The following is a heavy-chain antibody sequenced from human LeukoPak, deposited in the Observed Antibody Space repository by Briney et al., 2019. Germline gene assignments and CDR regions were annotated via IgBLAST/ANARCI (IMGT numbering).Heavy chain of an antibody. D-gene: IGHD2-15*01. CDR1: GYSISSGYY. CDR3: ARRWGVVAAFDY. J-gene: IGHJ4*02. Sequence: PSETLSLTCAVSGYSISSGYYWGWIRQPPGKGLEWIGSIYHSGSTYYNPSPRSRVTISVDTSKNQFSLKLSSVTAADTAVYYCARRWGVVAAFDYWGQGTLVTVSS. V-gene: IGHV4-38-2*01. CDR2: IYHSGST.